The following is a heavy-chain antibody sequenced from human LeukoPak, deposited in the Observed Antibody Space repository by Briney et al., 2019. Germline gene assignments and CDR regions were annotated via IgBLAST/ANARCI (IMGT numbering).Heavy chain of an antibody. V-gene: IGHV4-34*01. CDR3: ARVTGKVGATIWFDP. Sequence: SETLSLTCAVYGGSFSGYYWSWIRQPPGKGLEWIGEINHSGSTNYNPSLKSRVTISVDTSKNQFSLKLSSVTAADTAVYYCARVTGKVGATIWFDPWGQGTLVTVSS. CDR1: GGSFSGYY. CDR2: INHSGST. J-gene: IGHJ5*02. D-gene: IGHD1-26*01.